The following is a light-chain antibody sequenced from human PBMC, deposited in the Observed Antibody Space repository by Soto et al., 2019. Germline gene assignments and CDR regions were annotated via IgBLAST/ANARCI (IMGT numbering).Light chain of an antibody. J-gene: IGLJ1*01. Sequence: QSVLTQPASVSGSPGQSITISCTGTSSDVGSYNLVSWYQQHPGKAPKLMIYEVSKRPSGVSNRFSGSKSGNTASLTISGLQADDDAAYCCCLYAGSLYVFGTVSNVTVL. V-gene: IGLV2-23*02. CDR1: SSDVGSYNL. CDR2: EVS. CDR3: CLYAGSLYV.